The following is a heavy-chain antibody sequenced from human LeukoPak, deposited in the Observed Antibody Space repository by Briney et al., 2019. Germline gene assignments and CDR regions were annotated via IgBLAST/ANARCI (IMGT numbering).Heavy chain of an antibody. Sequence: PGGSLRLSCAASGFTFSSYAMSWVRQAPGKGLEWVSAISGSGGSTYYADSVKGRFTISRDNSKKTLYLQMNSLRAEDPAVYYCAKSPGLFWSVRVKSYFDYWGQGTLVTVSS. CDR3: AKSPGLFWSVRVKSYFDY. J-gene: IGHJ4*02. CDR1: GFTFSSYA. D-gene: IGHD3-3*01. CDR2: ISGSGGST. V-gene: IGHV3-23*01.